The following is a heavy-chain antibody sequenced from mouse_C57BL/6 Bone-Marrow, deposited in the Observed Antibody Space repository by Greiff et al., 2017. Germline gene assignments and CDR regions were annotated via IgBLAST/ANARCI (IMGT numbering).Heavy chain of an antibody. Sequence: VQLQQSGAELVRPGASVKLSCTASGFNIKDDYMHWVKQRPEQGLEWIGWIDPENGDTEYASKFQGKATITADTSSNTAYLQLSSLTSEDTAVYYCTGGYYDYFCYWGQGTTLTVSS. CDR3: TGGYYDYFCY. CDR2: IDPENGDT. D-gene: IGHD2-3*01. CDR1: GFNIKDDY. J-gene: IGHJ2*01. V-gene: IGHV14-4*01.